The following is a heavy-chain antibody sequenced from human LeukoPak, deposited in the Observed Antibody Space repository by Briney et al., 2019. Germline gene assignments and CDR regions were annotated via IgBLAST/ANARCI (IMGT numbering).Heavy chain of an antibody. CDR1: GYTFTSYG. CDR3: ARDRESDYGDYGWFDP. V-gene: IGHV1-18*01. CDR2: ISAYNGNT. J-gene: IGHJ5*02. D-gene: IGHD4-17*01. Sequence: ASVKVSCKASGYTFTSYGISWVRQAPGQGLEWMGWISAYNGNTNYAQKLQGRVTMTSDTSTSTAYMELRSLRSDDTAVYYCARDRESDYGDYGWFDPWGQGTLVTVSS.